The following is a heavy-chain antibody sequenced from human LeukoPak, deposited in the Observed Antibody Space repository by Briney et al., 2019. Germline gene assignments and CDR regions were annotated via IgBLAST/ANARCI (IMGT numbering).Heavy chain of an antibody. Sequence: GKSLRLSCAASGFDFSSNWMHWVRHAPGQGLVWVSRIKGDGISTNYADSVKGRFTISRDIAKNTLYLQMNSLRAEDTGVYYCAKDHYWSIDYWGRGTLVTVSS. CDR3: AKDHYWSIDY. V-gene: IGHV3-74*01. D-gene: IGHD3-3*01. J-gene: IGHJ4*02. CDR1: GFDFSSNW. CDR2: IKGDGIST.